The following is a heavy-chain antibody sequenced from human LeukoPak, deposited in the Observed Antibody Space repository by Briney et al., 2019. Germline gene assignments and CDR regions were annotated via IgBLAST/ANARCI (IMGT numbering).Heavy chain of an antibody. CDR1: GGSISSSNW. D-gene: IGHD6-19*01. J-gene: IGHJ4*02. Sequence: GTLSLTCAVSGGSISSSNWWSWVRQAPGKGLEWVANIKQDGSEKYYVDSVKGRFTISRDNAKNSLYLQMNSLRAEDTAVYYCASRDSSGWYVGSGPRFDYWGQGTLVPVSS. CDR2: IKQDGSEK. V-gene: IGHV3-7*01. CDR3: ASRDSSGWYVGSGPRFDY.